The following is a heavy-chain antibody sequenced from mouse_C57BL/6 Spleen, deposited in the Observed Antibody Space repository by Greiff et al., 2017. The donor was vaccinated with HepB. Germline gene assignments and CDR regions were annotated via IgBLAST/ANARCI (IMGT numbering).Heavy chain of an antibody. CDR3: ARELGRRYFDV. CDR2: INYDGSST. Sequence: EVKLVESEGGLVQPGRSMKLSCTASGFTFSDYYMAWVRQVPEKGLEWVANINYDGSSTYYLDSLKSRFIISRDNAKNILYLQMSSLKSEDTATYYCARELGRRYFDVWGTGTTVTVSS. D-gene: IGHD4-1*01. CDR1: GFTFSDYY. V-gene: IGHV5-16*01. J-gene: IGHJ1*03.